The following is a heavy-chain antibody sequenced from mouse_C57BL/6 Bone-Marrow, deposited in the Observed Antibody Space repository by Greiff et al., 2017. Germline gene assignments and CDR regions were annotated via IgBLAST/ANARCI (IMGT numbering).Heavy chain of an antibody. Sequence: QVQLQQPGAELVKPGASVKLSCKASGYTFTSYWMHWVKPRPGQGLEWIGMIHPNSGSTNYNEKFKSKATLTVDKSSSTPYMQLSSLTSEDSAVYYCAKGGLLWVSFAYWGQGTLVTVSA. J-gene: IGHJ3*01. CDR2: IHPNSGST. V-gene: IGHV1-64*01. CDR3: AKGGLLWVSFAY. D-gene: IGHD2-1*01. CDR1: GYTFTSYW.